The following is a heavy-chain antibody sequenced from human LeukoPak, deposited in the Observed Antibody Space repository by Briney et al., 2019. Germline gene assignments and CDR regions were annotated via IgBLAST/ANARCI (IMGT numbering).Heavy chain of an antibody. CDR1: GFTFSSYS. J-gene: IGHJ4*02. D-gene: IGHD4-11*01. CDR3: ARERWYSNYD. CDR2: IKTSSTTI. Sequence: GGSLRLSCAASGFTFSSYSMNWVRQAPGKGLEWVSYIKTSSTTIYYADSVKGRFTISRDNAKNSPYLQMNSLRAEDTAVYYCARERWYSNYDWGQGTLVAVSS. V-gene: IGHV3-48*01.